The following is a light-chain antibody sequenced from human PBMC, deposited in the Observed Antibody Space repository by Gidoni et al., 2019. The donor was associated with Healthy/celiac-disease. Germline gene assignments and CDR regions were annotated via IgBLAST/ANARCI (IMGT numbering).Light chain of an antibody. CDR2: GKN. V-gene: IGLV3-19*01. CDR1: SLRSYY. Sequence: SSELTQDLAVSVALGQTVRITCQGDSLRSYYASWYQQKPGQATVLVIYGKNNRPSGIPDRFSGSSSGNTASLTITGAQAEDEADYYCNSLDSSGNHYVFGTGTKVTVL. CDR3: NSLDSSGNHYV. J-gene: IGLJ1*01.